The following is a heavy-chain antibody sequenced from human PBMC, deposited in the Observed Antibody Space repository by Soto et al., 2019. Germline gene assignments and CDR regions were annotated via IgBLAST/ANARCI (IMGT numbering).Heavy chain of an antibody. V-gene: IGHV4-34*01. J-gene: IGHJ6*02. D-gene: IGHD6-19*01. Sequence: PSERLDLTCAVCGGSFNGYYWSGIRQTPGKGLEWIGEINHSGSTNYNPSLKSRVTISVDTSKNQFSLKLSSVTAADTAVYYCARGFSGWHYYYYGMDVWGQGTTVTVSS. CDR2: INHSGST. CDR3: ARGFSGWHYYYYGMDV. CDR1: GGSFNGYY.